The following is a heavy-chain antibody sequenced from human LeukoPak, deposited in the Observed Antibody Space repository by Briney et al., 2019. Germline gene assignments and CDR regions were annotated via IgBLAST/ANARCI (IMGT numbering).Heavy chain of an antibody. CDR3: ATGSRGSYDY. CDR1: GFTFNSYA. D-gene: IGHD1-26*01. V-gene: IGHV3-23*01. Sequence: PGGSLRLSCAASGFTFNSYAMTWVRQAPGKGLEWVSSITDSGGSTYYADSVKGRFTISRDNSKNTLYLQMHSLRAEDTAVYYCATGSRGSYDYWGQGTLVTVSS. J-gene: IGHJ4*02. CDR2: ITDSGGST.